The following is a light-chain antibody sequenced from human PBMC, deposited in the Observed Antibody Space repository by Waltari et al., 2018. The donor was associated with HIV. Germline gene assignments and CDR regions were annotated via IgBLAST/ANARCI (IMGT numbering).Light chain of an antibody. CDR3: SSYAGSNNLV. V-gene: IGLV2-8*01. CDR1: SSAVGGYNY. J-gene: IGLJ2*01. CDR2: EVS. Sequence: QSALTQPPSASGSPGQSVTISCTGTSSAVGGYNYVSWYPQHPGKAPKFMIYEVSKRPSGVPDRFSGSKSGNTASLTVSGLQAEDEADYYCSSYAGSNNLVFGGGTKLTVL.